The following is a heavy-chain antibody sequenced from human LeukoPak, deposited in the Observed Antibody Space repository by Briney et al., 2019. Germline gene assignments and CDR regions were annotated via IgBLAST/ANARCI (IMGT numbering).Heavy chain of an antibody. J-gene: IGHJ4*02. CDR3: ARGAPYCSSTSCYNY. V-gene: IGHV3-21*01. CDR1: GFTFSSYS. Sequence: PGGFLRLSCAASGFTFSSYSMNWVRQAPGKGLEWVSSISSSSSYIYYADSVKGRFTISRDNAKNSLYLQMNGLRAEDTAVYYCARGAPYCSSTSCYNYWGQGTLVTVSS. CDR2: ISSSSSYI. D-gene: IGHD2-2*02.